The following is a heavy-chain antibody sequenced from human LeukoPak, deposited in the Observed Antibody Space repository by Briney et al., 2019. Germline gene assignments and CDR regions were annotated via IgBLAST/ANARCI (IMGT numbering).Heavy chain of an antibody. V-gene: IGHV3-7*01. CDR2: IKQDGSEK. D-gene: IGHD3-9*01. Sequence: GGSLRLSCAASGFTFSSYWMSWVRQAPGKGLEWVANIKQDGSEKYYVDSVKGRFTISRDNAKNSLYLQMNSLRAEDTAVYYCARFPYYDILTGYYRWYYFDYWGQGTLVTVSS. CDR1: GFTFSSYW. CDR3: ARFPYYDILTGYYRWYYFDY. J-gene: IGHJ4*02.